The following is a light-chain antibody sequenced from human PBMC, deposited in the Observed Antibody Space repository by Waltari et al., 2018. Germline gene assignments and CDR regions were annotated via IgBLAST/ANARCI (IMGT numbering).Light chain of an antibody. J-gene: IGKJ3*01. CDR3: MAALETFT. CDR1: QSLLHIKGYNY. V-gene: IGKV2-28*01. CDR2: LGS. Sequence: DIVMTHSQPPLSVTPGEPASISCRSSQSLLHIKGYNYLDWYLQKPGQSPQLLIYLGSNRAFGVPDRFSGSGSGTDFTLKISRVEAEDVGVYYCMAALETFTFGPGTKVDIK.